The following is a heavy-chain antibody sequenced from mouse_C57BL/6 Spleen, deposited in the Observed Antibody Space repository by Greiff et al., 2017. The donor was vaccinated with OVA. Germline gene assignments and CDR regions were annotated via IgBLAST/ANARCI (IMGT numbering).Heavy chain of an antibody. CDR1: GFTFSDYG. J-gene: IGHJ1*03. CDR3: ARRDSNSRFDV. D-gene: IGHD2-5*01. CDR2: ISSGSSTI. Sequence: EVKLMESGGGLVKPGGSLKLSCAASGFTFSDYGMHWVRQAPEKGLEWVAYISSGSSTIYYADTVKGRFTISRDNAKNTLFLQMTSLRSEDTAMYYCARRDSNSRFDVWGTGTTVTVSS. V-gene: IGHV5-17*01.